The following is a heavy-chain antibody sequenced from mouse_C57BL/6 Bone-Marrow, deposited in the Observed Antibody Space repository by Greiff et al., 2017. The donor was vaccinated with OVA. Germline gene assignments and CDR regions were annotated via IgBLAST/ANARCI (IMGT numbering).Heavy chain of an antibody. V-gene: IGHV1-64*01. D-gene: IGHD3-3*01. CDR1: GYTFTSYW. J-gene: IGHJ2*01. CDR3: ARSEGWDGRYYFDY. Sequence: QVQLQQPGAELVKPGASVKLSCKASGYTFTSYWMHWVKQRPGQGLEWIGIIHPNSGSTNYNEKFKSKATLTVDKSSSTAYMQLSSLTSEDSAVYYCARSEGWDGRYYFDYWGQGTTLTVSS. CDR2: IHPNSGST.